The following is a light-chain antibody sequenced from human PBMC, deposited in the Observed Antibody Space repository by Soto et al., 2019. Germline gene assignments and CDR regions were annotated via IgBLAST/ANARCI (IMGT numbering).Light chain of an antibody. Sequence: IQLTQSPSSLSASLGDRVTITCRASRGISSYLAWYQHKPGKAPKLLIYATSSLQGGVPSRFSGSGSGTDFTLTISSLQPEDFATYYCQQSYNTPPTFGQGTKVDIK. CDR3: QQSYNTPPT. CDR1: RGISSY. J-gene: IGKJ1*01. V-gene: IGKV1-39*01. CDR2: ATS.